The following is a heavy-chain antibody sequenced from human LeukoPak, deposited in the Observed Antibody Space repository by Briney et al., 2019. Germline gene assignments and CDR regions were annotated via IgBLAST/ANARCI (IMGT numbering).Heavy chain of an antibody. CDR3: AGTEPPVDY. J-gene: IGHJ4*02. D-gene: IGHD1-14*01. CDR1: GFTFSSHA. V-gene: IGHV3-30*01. Sequence: GGSLRLSCAASGFTFSSHAMHWVRQAPGKGLEWVAVISYDGSNKYYADSVKGRFTISRDNSKNTLYLQMNSLRAEDTAVYYCAGTEPPVDYWGQGTLVTVSS. CDR2: ISYDGSNK.